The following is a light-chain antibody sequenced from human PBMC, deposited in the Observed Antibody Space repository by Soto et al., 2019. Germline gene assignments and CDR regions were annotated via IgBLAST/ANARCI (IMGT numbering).Light chain of an antibody. Sequence: IVLTQSPGTLSLSTGERATLSCRASQSVSSTYLAWYQQKPGQAPRILIFGASNRATGIPDRFSGSGSGTDFTLTISSLEPEDFAVYYCQQYGSSPRTFGQVTKVDIK. CDR1: QSVSSTY. CDR3: QQYGSSPRT. J-gene: IGKJ1*01. CDR2: GAS. V-gene: IGKV3-20*01.